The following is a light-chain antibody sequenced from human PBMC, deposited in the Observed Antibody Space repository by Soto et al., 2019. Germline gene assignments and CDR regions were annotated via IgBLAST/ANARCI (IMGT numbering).Light chain of an antibody. V-gene: IGLV2-14*03. CDR2: DVS. CDR3: SSYTSSITLL. Sequence: QSALTQPASVSGSPGQSITISCTGTSSDVGGYNYVSWYQHHPGKAPELMIYDVSNRPSGVSNRFSGSKSGNTASLTISGLQAEDEADYYCSSYTSSITLLFGGGTQLTVL. CDR1: SSDVGGYNY. J-gene: IGLJ2*01.